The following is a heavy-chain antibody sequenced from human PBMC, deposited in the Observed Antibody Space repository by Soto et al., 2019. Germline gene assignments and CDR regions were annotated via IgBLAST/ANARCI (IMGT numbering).Heavy chain of an antibody. V-gene: IGHV1-46*01. Sequence: AASVKVSCKASGYTFTKYYVHWVRQAPGQGFEWMGMINPSDGSTYYTQRFEGRATWTRDTSTSTVYLELSSLRSEDTAVYYCARVGGDLWRYPWFDPWGQGTLVTVSS. D-gene: IGHD3-16*01. CDR3: ARVGGDLWRYPWFDP. CDR2: INPSDGST. J-gene: IGHJ5*02. CDR1: GYTFTKYY.